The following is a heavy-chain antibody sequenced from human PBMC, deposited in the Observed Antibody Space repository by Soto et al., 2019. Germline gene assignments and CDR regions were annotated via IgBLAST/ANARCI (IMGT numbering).Heavy chain of an antibody. CDR1: GGSISSYY. CDR3: ARDRPIVATSGYGMDV. CDR2: VYTSGST. J-gene: IGHJ6*02. D-gene: IGHD5-12*01. Sequence: QVQLQESGPGLVKPSETLSLTCTVSGGSISSYYWSWIRQPAGKGLEWIGRVYTSGSTNYNPSLKSRVTMPVDTSKNQFSLKLSSVTAADTAVYYCARDRPIVATSGYGMDVWGQGTTVTVSS. V-gene: IGHV4-4*07.